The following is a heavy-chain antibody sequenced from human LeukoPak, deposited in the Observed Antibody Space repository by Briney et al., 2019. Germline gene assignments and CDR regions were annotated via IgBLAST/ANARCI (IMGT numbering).Heavy chain of an antibody. CDR2: INHSGST. V-gene: IGHV4-34*01. Sequence: SETLSLTCAVYGGSFSGYYWSWIRQPPGKGLEWIGEINHSGSTNYNPSPKSRVTISVDTSKNQFSLKLSSVTAADTALYYCARHLVRTYNWNDVSYDFWGQGPLVTVSS. CDR3: ARHLVRTYNWNDVSYDF. J-gene: IGHJ4*02. D-gene: IGHD1-1*01. CDR1: GGSFSGYY.